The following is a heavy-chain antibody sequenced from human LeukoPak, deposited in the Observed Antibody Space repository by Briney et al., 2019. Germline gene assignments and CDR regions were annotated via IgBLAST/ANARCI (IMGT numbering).Heavy chain of an antibody. D-gene: IGHD2-2*01. V-gene: IGHV3-30*18. Sequence: GGPLRLSCAASGFTFGSFAMHWVRQAPGKGLEWVAVIAHDGRDKHYADSMKGRFAISRDNSKNTLYLQMDSLRAEDTAVYYCAKDPARSAAYYFDYWGQGTLVTVSS. CDR1: GFTFGSFA. J-gene: IGHJ4*02. CDR3: AKDPARSAAYYFDY. CDR2: IAHDGRDK.